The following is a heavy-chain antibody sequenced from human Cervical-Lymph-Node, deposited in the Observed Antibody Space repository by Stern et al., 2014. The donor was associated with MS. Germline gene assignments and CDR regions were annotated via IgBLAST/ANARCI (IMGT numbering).Heavy chain of an antibody. D-gene: IGHD3-10*01. Sequence: VQLVQSGAEVKKPGSSVKVSCKASGGTFSSYAISWVRQAPGQGLEWMGGIIPIFGPANYAQKFQGRVTITADESTSTAYMELSSLRSEDTAVYYCARDLPSFMVRGTYNWFDPWGQGTLVTVSS. CDR1: GGTFSSYA. J-gene: IGHJ5*02. CDR3: ARDLPSFMVRGTYNWFDP. V-gene: IGHV1-69*01. CDR2: IIPIFGPA.